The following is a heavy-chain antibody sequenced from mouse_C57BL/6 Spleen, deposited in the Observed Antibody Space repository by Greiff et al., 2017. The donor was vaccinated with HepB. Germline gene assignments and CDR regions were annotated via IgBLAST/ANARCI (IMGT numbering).Heavy chain of an antibody. CDR2: IDPSDSYT. CDR1: GYTFTSYW. D-gene: IGHD1-1*01. CDR3: ARFTTVVANDY. Sequence: QVQLQQPGAELVKPGASVKLSCKASGYTFTSYWMQWVKQRPGQGLEWIGEIDPSDSYTNYTQKFKGRATLTVDTSSSTAYMQLSNLTSEDSAIYYCARFTTVVANDYWGQGTTLTVSS. V-gene: IGHV1-50*01. J-gene: IGHJ2*01.